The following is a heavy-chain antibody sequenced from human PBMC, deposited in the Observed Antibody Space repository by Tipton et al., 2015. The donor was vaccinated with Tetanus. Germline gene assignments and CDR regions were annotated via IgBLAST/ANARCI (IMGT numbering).Heavy chain of an antibody. CDR1: GDSVSSSRYY. V-gene: IGHV4-61*01. D-gene: IGHD3-3*01. Sequence: TLSLTCTVPGDSVSSSRYYWSWIRQPPGKGLEWIGYASYSGSSNYNPSLKSRVIISIDASKNQFSLKLSSVAAADTAVYSCARAYDFWSGHLDSWGQGTLVTVSS. CDR3: ARAYDFWSGHLDS. CDR2: ASYSGSS. J-gene: IGHJ4*02.